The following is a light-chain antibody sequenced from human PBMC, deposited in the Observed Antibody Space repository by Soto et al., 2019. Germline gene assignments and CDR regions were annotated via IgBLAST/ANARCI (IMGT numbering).Light chain of an antibody. J-gene: IGKJ4*02. CDR2: AAS. CDR3: QQYNSFSKT. Sequence: DIQMTQSPSRLSASVGDRVTITCRASQSIGYWLAWYQQKPGKAPNLLIYAASTLQTGVPSRFSASGHGTEFTITIASLQPVDSASYECQQYNSFSKTFGRGTTVEIK. CDR1: QSIGYW. V-gene: IGKV1-5*01.